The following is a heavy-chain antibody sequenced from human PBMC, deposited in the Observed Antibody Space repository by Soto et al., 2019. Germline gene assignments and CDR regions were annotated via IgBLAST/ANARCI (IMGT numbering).Heavy chain of an antibody. CDR2: IYYSGST. V-gene: IGHV4-39*01. J-gene: IGHJ3*02. CDR3: ARHPYDYIWGSYRPPGGAFDI. Sequence: QLQLQESGPGLVKPSETLSLTCTVSGGSISSSSYYWGWIRQPPGKGLEWIGSIYYSGSTYYNPSLMSRVIISVDTSKNQFSLKLSSVTAAESAVYYGARHPYDYIWGSYRPPGGAFDIWGQGTMVTVSS. CDR1: GGSISSSSYY. D-gene: IGHD3-16*02.